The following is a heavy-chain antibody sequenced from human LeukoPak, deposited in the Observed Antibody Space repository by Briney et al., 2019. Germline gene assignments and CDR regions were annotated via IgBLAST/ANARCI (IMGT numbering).Heavy chain of an antibody. D-gene: IGHD3-3*01. Sequence: GGSLRLSCAASGFSFSNYDMHWVRQAPGKGLEWVAFTRSDGSNKNYTDSVKGRFTISRDNSRNMVYLQMNSLRAEDTAVYYCAKDVTIFGVVNPFDYWGQGTLVTVSS. J-gene: IGHJ4*02. CDR1: GFSFSNYD. V-gene: IGHV3-30*02. CDR2: TRSDGSNK. CDR3: AKDVTIFGVVNPFDY.